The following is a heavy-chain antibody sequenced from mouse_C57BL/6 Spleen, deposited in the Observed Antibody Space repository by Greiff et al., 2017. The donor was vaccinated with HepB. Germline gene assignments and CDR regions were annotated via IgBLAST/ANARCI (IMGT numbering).Heavy chain of an antibody. J-gene: IGHJ2*01. CDR1: GYSFTGYY. Sequence: VQLKQSGPELVKPGASVKISCKASGYSFTGYYMNWVKQSPEKSLEWIGEINPSTGGTTYNQKFKAKATLTVDKSSSTAYMQLKSLTSEDSAVYYCARSEVYFDYWGQGTTLTVSS. CDR3: ARSEVYFDY. CDR2: INPSTGGT. V-gene: IGHV1-42*01.